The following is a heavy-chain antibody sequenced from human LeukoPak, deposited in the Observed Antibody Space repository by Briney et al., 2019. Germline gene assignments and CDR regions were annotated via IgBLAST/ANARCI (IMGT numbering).Heavy chain of an antibody. CDR3: ARGLKAEEPSY. V-gene: IGHV3-66*01. J-gene: IGHJ1*01. D-gene: IGHD1-14*01. CDR2: IYSGGTT. Sequence: GGSLRLFRAAAGFTVRNYYVNRFSQAPGKGLEWVSVIYSGGTTYYADSVKGRFTISRDNSKNTLYLQMNSLRAEDTAVYYCARGLKAEEPSYWAQAPPVTVSS. CDR1: GFTVRNYY.